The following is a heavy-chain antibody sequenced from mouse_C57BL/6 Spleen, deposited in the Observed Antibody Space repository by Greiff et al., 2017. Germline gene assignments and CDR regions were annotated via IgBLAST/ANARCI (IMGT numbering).Heavy chain of an antibody. CDR3: VSYGYDGDYYAMDY. D-gene: IGHD2-2*01. CDR2: IRSKSSNYAT. J-gene: IGHJ4*01. Sequence: EVQLVESGGGLVQPKGSLKLSCAASGFTFNTYAMHWVRPAPGTGLEWVARIRSKSSNYATYYADSVKDRFTISRDDSQSMLYLQMNNLKTEDTAMYYCVSYGYDGDYYAMDYWGQGTSVTVSS. V-gene: IGHV10-3*01. CDR1: GFTFNTYA.